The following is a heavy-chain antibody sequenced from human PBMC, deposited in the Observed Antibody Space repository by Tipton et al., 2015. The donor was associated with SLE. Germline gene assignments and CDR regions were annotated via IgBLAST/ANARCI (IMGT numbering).Heavy chain of an antibody. Sequence: QLVQSGGGVVQPGRSLRLSCATSGFTFSSYGMHWVRQAPGKGLEWVAVISYDGSNKYYADSVKGRFTISRDNSKNTLYLQMNSLRAEDTAVYYCARDEGQLVGDYWGQGTLVTVSS. CDR1: GFTFSSYG. V-gene: IGHV3-30*03. CDR2: ISYDGSNK. J-gene: IGHJ4*02. D-gene: IGHD6-13*01. CDR3: ARDEGQLVGDY.